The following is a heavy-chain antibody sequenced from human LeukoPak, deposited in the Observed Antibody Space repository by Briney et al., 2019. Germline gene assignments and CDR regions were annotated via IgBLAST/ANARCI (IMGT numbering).Heavy chain of an antibody. V-gene: IGHV1-8*03. CDR1: GYTFTGYD. CDR3: ARERERRYDY. Sequence: GASVKVSCKASGYTFTGYDINWVRQATGQGLEWMGWMNPATGYTDYAQKFQGRVTITRNTSISTIYMELRSLRSDDTAVYYCARERERRYDYWGQGTLVTVSS. J-gene: IGHJ4*02. D-gene: IGHD1-26*01. CDR2: MNPATGYT.